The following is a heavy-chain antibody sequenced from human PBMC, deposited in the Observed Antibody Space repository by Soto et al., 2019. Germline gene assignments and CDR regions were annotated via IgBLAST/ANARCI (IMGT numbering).Heavy chain of an antibody. CDR1: GFTFSAYG. CDR3: AKDRMGAGVRGYFAY. V-gene: IGHV3-30*18. CDR2: ISYDGSNK. Sequence: QVQLVESGGGVVQPGRSLRLSCAGSGFTFSAYGMDWVRQAPGKGLEWVAVISYDGSNKYYADSVKGRFTISRDNSKNTLYLQMNSLRAEDTAVYYCAKDRMGAGVRGYFAYWGQGTLVTVSS. D-gene: IGHD3-10*01. J-gene: IGHJ4*02.